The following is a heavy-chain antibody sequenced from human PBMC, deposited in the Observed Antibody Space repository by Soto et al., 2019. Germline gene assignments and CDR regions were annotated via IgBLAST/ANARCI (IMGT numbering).Heavy chain of an antibody. V-gene: IGHV1-69*04. Sequence: QVQLVQSGAEVKRPGSSVKVSCKASGDTFSFYSINWVRQAPGLGLEWMGRVNPILSMSNYAQRFQGRVKRTAAKSTSTAYMELSGLRSEDTAMYYCATSYGSGYRAFDYWGQGALGTVSS. CDR1: GDTFSFYS. J-gene: IGHJ4*02. CDR2: VNPILSMS. D-gene: IGHD3-10*01. CDR3: ATSYGSGYRAFDY.